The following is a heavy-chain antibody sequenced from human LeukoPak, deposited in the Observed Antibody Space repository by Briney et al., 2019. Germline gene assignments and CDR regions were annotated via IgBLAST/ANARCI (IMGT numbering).Heavy chain of an antibody. J-gene: IGHJ5*02. Sequence: GASQRLSCAASGFTFSSYAMSWVRQAPGKGLEWVSAISGSGGSTYYADSVKGRFTISRDNSKNTLYLQMNSLRAEDTAVYYCAKDHSSGWPENWFDPWGQGTLVTVSS. CDR1: GFTFSSYA. CDR2: ISGSGGST. V-gene: IGHV3-23*01. CDR3: AKDHSSGWPENWFDP. D-gene: IGHD6-19*01.